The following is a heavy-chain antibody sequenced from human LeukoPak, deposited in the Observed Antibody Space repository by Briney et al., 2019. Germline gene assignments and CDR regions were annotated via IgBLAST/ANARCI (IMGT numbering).Heavy chain of an antibody. D-gene: IGHD2-2*02. J-gene: IGHJ5*02. Sequence: SETLSLTRTVSGYSISSGYYWGWIRQPPGKGLEWIGSIYHSGSTYYNPSLKSRVTISVDTSKNQFSLKLSSVTAADTAVYYCARLERYCSSTSCYIKNWFDPWGQGTLVTVSS. CDR3: ARLERYCSSTSCYIKNWFDP. CDR2: IYHSGST. CDR1: GYSISSGYY. V-gene: IGHV4-38-2*02.